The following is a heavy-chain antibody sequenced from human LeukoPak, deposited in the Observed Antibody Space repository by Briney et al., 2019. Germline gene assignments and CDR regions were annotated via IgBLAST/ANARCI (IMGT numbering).Heavy chain of an antibody. CDR2: INHSGST. D-gene: IGHD6-13*01. CDR1: GGSIIRSSYY. Sequence: PSETLSLTCTVSGGSIIRSSYYWSWIRQPPGEGLEWIGEINHSGSTNYNPSLKSRVTISVDTSKNQFSLKLSSVTAADTAVYYCARGSGTRIAAARRWGYWGQGTLVTVSS. J-gene: IGHJ4*02. V-gene: IGHV4-39*07. CDR3: ARGSGTRIAAARRWGY.